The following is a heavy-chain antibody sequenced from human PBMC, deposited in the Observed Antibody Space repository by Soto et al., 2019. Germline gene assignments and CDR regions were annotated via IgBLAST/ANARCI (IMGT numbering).Heavy chain of an antibody. J-gene: IGHJ4*02. CDR3: ARAVTGNWQVDY. CDR2: IYYSGST. V-gene: IGHV4-59*01. CDR1: GGSISSYY. D-gene: IGHD1-20*01. Sequence: PSETLSLTCPFSGGSISSYYLSWIRQPPGKGLEWIGYIYYSGSTNYNPSLKSRVTISVDTSKNQFSLKLSSVTAADTAVYYCARAVTGNWQVDYWGQGTPVTVSS.